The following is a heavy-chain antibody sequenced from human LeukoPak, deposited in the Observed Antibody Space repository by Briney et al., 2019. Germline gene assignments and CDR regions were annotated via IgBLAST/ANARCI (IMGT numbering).Heavy chain of an antibody. Sequence: GGSLRLSCAASAFTFSSYGMHWVRQAPGKGLEWVAFIRYDGSNKYYADSVKGRFTISRDNSKNTLYLQMNSLRAEDTAVYYCAKDHSSGWSLDYWGQGTLVTVSS. J-gene: IGHJ4*02. CDR2: IRYDGSNK. CDR3: AKDHSSGWSLDY. D-gene: IGHD6-19*01. CDR1: AFTFSSYG. V-gene: IGHV3-30*02.